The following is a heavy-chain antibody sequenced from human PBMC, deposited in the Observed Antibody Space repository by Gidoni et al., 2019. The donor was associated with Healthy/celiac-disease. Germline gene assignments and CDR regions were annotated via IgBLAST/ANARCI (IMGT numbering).Heavy chain of an antibody. D-gene: IGHD1-26*01. CDR1: GFTFSSYA. Sequence: EVQLLESGGGLVQPGGSLRLSCAASGFTFSSYAMSWVRQAPGTGLEWVSAISGSGGSTYYADSVKGRFTISRDNSKNTLDLQMNRLRAEDTAVYYCAHARSYSYFDYWEQGTLFTVSS. J-gene: IGHJ4*02. CDR3: AHARSYSYFDY. CDR2: ISGSGGST. V-gene: IGHV3-23*01.